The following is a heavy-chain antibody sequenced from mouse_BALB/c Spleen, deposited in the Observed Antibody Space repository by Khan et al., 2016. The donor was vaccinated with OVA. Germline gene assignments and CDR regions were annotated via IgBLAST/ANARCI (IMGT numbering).Heavy chain of an antibody. V-gene: IGHV2-3*01. CDR1: GFSLTSYG. D-gene: IGHD2-1*01. J-gene: IGHJ4*01. Sequence: QVQLKESGPGLVAPSQSLSITCTVSGFSLTSYGVSWVRQPPGKGLEWLGVIWGDGNTNYHSTLIYRLSISTDDSTSQVFLILISMQTDDTAKYYCVKQNHGTLYAVDYWGQGTSVTVSS. CDR2: IWGDGNT. CDR3: VKQNHGTLYAVDY.